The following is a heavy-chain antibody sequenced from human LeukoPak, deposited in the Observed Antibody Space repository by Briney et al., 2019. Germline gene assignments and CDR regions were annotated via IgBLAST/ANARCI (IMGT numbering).Heavy chain of an antibody. CDR2: INPSGGTT. CDR3: ARDRGLNVCPSDY. J-gene: IGHJ4*02. V-gene: IGHV1-46*01. Sequence: ASVKVSCKASGYTFTSYFMHWARQAPGQGLEWMGIINPSGGTTSYAQKFQGRVTMTRDTSTSTVYMELSSLRSEDTAVYYCARDRGLNVCPSDYWGQGTLVIVSS. CDR1: GYTFTSYF. D-gene: IGHD3-10*01.